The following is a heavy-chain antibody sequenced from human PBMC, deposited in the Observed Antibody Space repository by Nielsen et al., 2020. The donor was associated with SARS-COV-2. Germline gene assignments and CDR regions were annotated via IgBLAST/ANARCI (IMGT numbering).Heavy chain of an antibody. J-gene: IGHJ6*02. V-gene: IGHV3-30*03. Sequence: GGSLRLSCAASGFTFSSYGMHWVRQAPGKGLEWVAVISYDGSNKYYADSVKGRFTISRDNSKNTLYLQMNSLRAEDTAVYYCATPYAAAGSGMDVWGQGTTVTVSS. CDR3: ATPYAAAGSGMDV. D-gene: IGHD6-13*01. CDR1: GFTFSSYG. CDR2: ISYDGSNK.